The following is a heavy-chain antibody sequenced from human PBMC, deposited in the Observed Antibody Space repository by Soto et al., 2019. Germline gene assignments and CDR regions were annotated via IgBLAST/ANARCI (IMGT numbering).Heavy chain of an antibody. CDR3: AKYRGDPKLAFDI. CDR1: GDSVSSTTYY. V-gene: IGHV4-61*01. J-gene: IGHJ3*02. Sequence: QVQLQESGPGLVKPSETLSLTCTVSGDSVSSTTYYWSWIRQPPGKGLEWIGFIYYTGSTHYNPSLKSRVTISIDTSKNQFSLKLSSVTAADTAVYYCAKYRGDPKLAFDIWGQGTMVTVSS. D-gene: IGHD2-21*01. CDR2: IYYTGST.